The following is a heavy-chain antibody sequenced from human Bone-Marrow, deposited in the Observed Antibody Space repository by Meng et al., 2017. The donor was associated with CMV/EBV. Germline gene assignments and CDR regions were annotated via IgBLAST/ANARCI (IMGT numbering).Heavy chain of an antibody. V-gene: IGHV1-46*01. CDR3: ARGAFLGYSGYDFDY. CDR1: GYTFTSYY. Sequence: ASVKVSCKASGYTFTSYYMHWVRQAPGQGLEWMGIINPSGGSTSYAQKFQGRVTMTRDASTSTVYMEVSSLRSEDTAVYYCARGAFLGYSGYDFDYWGQGTLVTVSS. CDR2: INPSGGST. J-gene: IGHJ4*02. D-gene: IGHD5-12*01.